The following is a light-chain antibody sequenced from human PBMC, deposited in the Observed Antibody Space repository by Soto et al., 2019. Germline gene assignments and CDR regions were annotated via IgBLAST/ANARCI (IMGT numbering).Light chain of an antibody. CDR1: SSDVGGYNY. Sequence: QSALTQPASVSGSPGQSITISCTGTSSDVGGYNYVSWYQQHPGKAPKLMIYEVSNRPSGVSNRFSGSKSGNTASLTISGPQDENEADYYCSSYKSSSTLDVFGTGIKLTV. CDR3: SSYKSSSTLDV. V-gene: IGLV2-14*01. CDR2: EVS. J-gene: IGLJ1*01.